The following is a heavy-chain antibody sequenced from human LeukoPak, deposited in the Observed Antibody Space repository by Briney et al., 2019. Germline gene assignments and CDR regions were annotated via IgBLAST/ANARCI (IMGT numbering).Heavy chain of an antibody. D-gene: IGHD3-22*01. J-gene: IGHJ5*02. CDR3: ARDLDSSSLFDA. CDR2: INPNSGGT. Sequence: ASVKVSCKASGYTFTGYYMHWVRQAPGQGLEWMGWINPNSGGTNYAQKFQGRVTMTRDTSISTAYMELSRLRSDDTAVYYCARDLDSSSLFDAWGQGTLVTVSS. CDR1: GYTFTGYY. V-gene: IGHV1-2*02.